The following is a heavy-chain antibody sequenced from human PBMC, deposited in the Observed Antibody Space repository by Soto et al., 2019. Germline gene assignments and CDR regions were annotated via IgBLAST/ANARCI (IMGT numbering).Heavy chain of an antibody. CDR3: AKTDFSGSYGY. V-gene: IGHV3-30-3*02. D-gene: IGHD1-26*01. CDR2: ISYDGSNK. Sequence: GGSLRRSCAASGFTFSSYGMHWGRQAPGKGLEWVAVISYDGSNKYYADSVKGRFTISRGNSKNTLYLQMNSLRAEDTAVYYCAKTDFSGSYGYWGQGTLVTVSS. J-gene: IGHJ4*02. CDR1: GFTFSSYG.